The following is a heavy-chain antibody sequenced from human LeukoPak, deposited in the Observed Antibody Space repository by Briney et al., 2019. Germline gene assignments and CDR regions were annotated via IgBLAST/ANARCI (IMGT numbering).Heavy chain of an antibody. V-gene: IGHV1-18*01. Sequence: ASVKVSCKASGYTFTTYGIVWLRQAPGEGIQWMGWISPYNDNTKYAQKLQGRVTMTADTSTSTAYMDLRSLRSDDTAVYYCAREMPAAAGSDTFDIWGQGTMVTVSS. J-gene: IGHJ3*02. CDR3: AREMPAAAGSDTFDI. D-gene: IGHD6-13*01. CDR1: GYTFTTYG. CDR2: ISPYNDNT.